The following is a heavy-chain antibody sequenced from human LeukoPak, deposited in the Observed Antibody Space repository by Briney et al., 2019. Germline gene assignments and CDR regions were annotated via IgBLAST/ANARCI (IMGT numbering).Heavy chain of an antibody. D-gene: IGHD1-26*01. V-gene: IGHV1-2*02. CDR1: GYTLTGYY. Sequence: ASVKVSCKASGYTLTGYYMHWVRQAPGQGLEWMGWINPNSGGTNYAQKFQGRVTMTRDTSISTAYMELSRLRSDDTAVYYCASVRELGYYFDYWGQGTLVTVSS. CDR3: ASVRELGYYFDY. CDR2: INPNSGGT. J-gene: IGHJ4*02.